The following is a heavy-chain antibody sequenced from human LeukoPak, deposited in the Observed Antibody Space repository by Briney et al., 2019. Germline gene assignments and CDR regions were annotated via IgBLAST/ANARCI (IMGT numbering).Heavy chain of an antibody. CDR3: ARGIGSYPYWYFDL. Sequence: GGSLRLSCAASGFTFSNYWMHCVRQAPGKGLVWVSRINSDGTSTNYADSVKGRFTTSRDNAKNTLYLQMNSLRAEDTAVYYCARGIGSYPYWYFDLWGRGTLVTVSS. J-gene: IGHJ2*01. CDR2: INSDGTST. CDR1: GFTFSNYW. V-gene: IGHV3-74*01. D-gene: IGHD1-26*01.